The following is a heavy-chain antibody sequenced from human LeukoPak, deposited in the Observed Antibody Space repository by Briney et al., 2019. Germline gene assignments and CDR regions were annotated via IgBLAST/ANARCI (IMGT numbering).Heavy chain of an antibody. CDR1: GYTFTSYY. CDR3: ARDGFYDFWSGYYTGFAGYYYYYYMDV. CDR2: INPSGGST. J-gene: IGHJ6*03. Sequence: ASVKVSCKASGYTFTSYYMHWVRQAPGQGLEWMGIINPSGGSTSYAQKFQGRVTMTRDMSTSTVYMELSSLRSEDTAVYYCARDGFYDFWSGYYTGFAGYYYYYYMDVWGKGTTVTVSS. D-gene: IGHD3-3*01. V-gene: IGHV1-46*01.